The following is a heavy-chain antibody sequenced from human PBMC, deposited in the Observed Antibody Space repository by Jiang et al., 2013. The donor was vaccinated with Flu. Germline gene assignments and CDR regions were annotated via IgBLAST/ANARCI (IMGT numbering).Heavy chain of an antibody. CDR3: ARDGLRSSSWYQYYYFDY. J-gene: IGHJ4*02. Sequence: SVKVSCKASGYTFTSYGISWVRQAPGQGLEWMGWISAYNGNTNYAQKLQGRVTMTTDTSTSTAYMELRSLRSDDTAVYYCARDGLRSSSWYQYYYFDYWGQGTLVTVSS. D-gene: IGHD6-13*01. CDR2: ISAYNGNT. V-gene: IGHV1-18*01. CDR1: GYTFTSYG.